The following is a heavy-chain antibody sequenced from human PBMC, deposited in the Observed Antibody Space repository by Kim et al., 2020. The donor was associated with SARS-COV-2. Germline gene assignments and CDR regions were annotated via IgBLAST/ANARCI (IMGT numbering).Heavy chain of an antibody. D-gene: IGHD3-16*01. CDR1: RFTFSKSG. Sequence: GGSLRLSCAASRFTFSKSGMHWVRQAPGKGLEWVALISYDGNNKDYGEFVKSRFTISRDNSKNTLFLQMNGLRVEDTAVYFCAKEGVWGEPDSWGQGTLVTVSS. V-gene: IGHV3-30*18. J-gene: IGHJ4*02. CDR2: ISYDGNNK. CDR3: AKEGVWGEPDS.